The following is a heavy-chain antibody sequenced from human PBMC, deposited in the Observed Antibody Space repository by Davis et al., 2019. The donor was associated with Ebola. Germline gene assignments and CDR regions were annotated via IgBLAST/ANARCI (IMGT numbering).Heavy chain of an antibody. D-gene: IGHD1-1*01. CDR3: ARAMNDFFYYYYYGMDV. CDR2: ISSSGSYI. J-gene: IGHJ6*02. Sequence: GGSLRLSCAASGFTFNTYSMNWVRQAPGKGLEWVSSISSSGSYIFYEDSLRGRFTISRDNSKNTLYLQMNSLRAEDTAVYYCARAMNDFFYYYYYGMDVWGQGTTVTVSS. V-gene: IGHV3-21*01. CDR1: GFTFNTYS.